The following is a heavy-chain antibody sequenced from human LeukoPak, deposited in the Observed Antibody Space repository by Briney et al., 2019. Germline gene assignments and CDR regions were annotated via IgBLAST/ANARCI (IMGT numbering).Heavy chain of an antibody. V-gene: IGHV3-48*03. Sequence: GGSLRLSCAASGFTFTSHEMNWVRQAPGKGLEWVSYVNGDGSTTYYADSVKGRFTISRDNAKNSLYLQVNSLRAEDTAVYYCTRCDRDVVARIPWFDPWGQGTLVTVSS. CDR3: TRCDRDVVARIPWFDP. D-gene: IGHD5-12*01. CDR2: VNGDGSTT. J-gene: IGHJ5*02. CDR1: GFTFTSHE.